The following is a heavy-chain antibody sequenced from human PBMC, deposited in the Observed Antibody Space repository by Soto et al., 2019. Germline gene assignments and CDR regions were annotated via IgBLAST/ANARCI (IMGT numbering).Heavy chain of an antibody. CDR2: IYYSGST. V-gene: IGHV4-39*01. D-gene: IGHD5-18*01. Sequence: QLQLQESGPGLVKPSETLSLTCTVSGGSISSSSYYWGWIRQPPGKGLEWIGSIYYSGSTYYNPPLKSRVTISVDTSKNQFSLKLSSVTAADTAVYYCARHRSYGLIDYWGQGTLVTVSS. CDR3: ARHRSYGLIDY. J-gene: IGHJ4*02. CDR1: GGSISSSSYY.